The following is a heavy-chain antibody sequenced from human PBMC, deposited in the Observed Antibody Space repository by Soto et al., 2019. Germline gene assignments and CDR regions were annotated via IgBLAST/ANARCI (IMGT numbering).Heavy chain of an antibody. CDR2: INPNSGGT. Sequence: ASVKVSCKASGYTFTVYYMHCVLQSPLQWLEWMGCINPNSGGTNYAQKFQGRVTMTRDTSISTAYMELSRLRSDDTAVYYCAREVPRTIFGVVIAWFDPWGQGTLVTSPQ. J-gene: IGHJ5*02. CDR1: GYTFTVYY. V-gene: IGHV1-2*02. CDR3: AREVPRTIFGVVIAWFDP. D-gene: IGHD3-3*01.